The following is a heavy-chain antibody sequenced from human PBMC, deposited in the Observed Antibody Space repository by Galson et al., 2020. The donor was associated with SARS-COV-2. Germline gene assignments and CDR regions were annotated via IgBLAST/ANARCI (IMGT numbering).Heavy chain of an antibody. D-gene: IGHD2-15*01. V-gene: IGHV4-59*01. J-gene: IGHJ6*03. CDR1: GGSFRSYY. CDR3: ASWYCSRSTCYHMDV. Sequence: SETLSLTCTVSGGSFRSYYWSWIRQPPGKGLEWIGYVYYTGTSAFSPSLKSRVTMSVDTSKNQFSLNLNSVTAADTAVYYCASWYCSRSTCYHMDVWGKGTTVTVSS. CDR2: VYYTGTS.